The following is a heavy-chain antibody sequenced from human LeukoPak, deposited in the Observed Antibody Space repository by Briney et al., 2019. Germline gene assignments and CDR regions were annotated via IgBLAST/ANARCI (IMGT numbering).Heavy chain of an antibody. CDR1: EFTFSTYS. Sequence: GGSLRLSCAASEFTFSTYSMNWVRQAPGKGLEWVSTISSTSSYIYYADSVKGRFTISRDNAKNSLDLQMNSLRAEDTAVYYCARTTWIQLWGYYYYYMDVWGKGTTVTVSS. CDR2: ISSTSSYI. V-gene: IGHV3-21*01. J-gene: IGHJ6*03. CDR3: ARTTWIQLWGYYYYYMDV. D-gene: IGHD5-18*01.